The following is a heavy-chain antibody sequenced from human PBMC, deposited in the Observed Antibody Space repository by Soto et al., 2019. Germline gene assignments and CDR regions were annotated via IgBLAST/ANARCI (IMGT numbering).Heavy chain of an antibody. CDR1: GFAFSSYA. V-gene: IGHV3-23*01. CDR2: ISGSGGST. CDR3: AKDLAYSSGSDY. Sequence: EVQLLESGGGLVQPGGSLRLSCAASGFAFSSYAMSWVRQAPGKGLEWVSAISGSGGSTYYADSVKGRFTISRDNSKNTLYLQMNSLRAEDTAVYYCAKDLAYSSGSDYWGQGTLVTVSS. J-gene: IGHJ4*02. D-gene: IGHD6-19*01.